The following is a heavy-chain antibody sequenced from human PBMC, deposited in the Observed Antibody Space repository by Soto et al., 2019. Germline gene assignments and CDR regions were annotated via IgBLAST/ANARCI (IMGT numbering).Heavy chain of an antibody. D-gene: IGHD6-6*01. Sequence: XGPTLVNPTQTLTLTGTFSGFSLSTSGMCVSWIRQPPGKALEWLALIDWDDDKYYSTSLKTRLTISKDTSKNQVVLTMTNMDPVDTATYYCARSAQYSSSSAELDYWGQGTLVTVSS. CDR3: ARSAQYSSSSAELDY. J-gene: IGHJ4*02. CDR2: IDWDDDK. V-gene: IGHV2-70*01. CDR1: GFSLSTSGMC.